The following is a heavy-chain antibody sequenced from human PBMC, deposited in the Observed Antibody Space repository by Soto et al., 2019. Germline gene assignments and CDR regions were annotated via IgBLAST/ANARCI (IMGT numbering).Heavy chain of an antibody. CDR2: ISGYNGNT. CDR3: AREGPAPYYYYGMDV. V-gene: IGHV1-18*01. CDR1: GYSFTTYG. Sequence: QVQLVQSGGEVKKPGASVKVSCKTSGYSFTTYGISWVRQAPGQGLEWMGWISGYNGNTNYAQKFQGRVTXTPXXSXGTAYMELRSLRSDDTAVYYCAREGPAPYYYYGMDVWGQGSTVAVSS. J-gene: IGHJ6*02.